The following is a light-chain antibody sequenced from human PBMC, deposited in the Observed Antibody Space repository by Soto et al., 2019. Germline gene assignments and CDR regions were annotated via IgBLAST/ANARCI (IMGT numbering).Light chain of an antibody. CDR1: SSNFGSNS. V-gene: IGLV1-44*01. CDR2: TNN. Sequence: QAVVTQPPSASGTPGQRVTISCSGSSSNFGSNSVNWYQQLPRTAPKVLIYTNNQRPSGVPDRFSGSKSGTSASLAISGLQSEDEADYYCAAWDGSLNVYVFGTGTKVTVL. J-gene: IGLJ1*01. CDR3: AAWDGSLNVYV.